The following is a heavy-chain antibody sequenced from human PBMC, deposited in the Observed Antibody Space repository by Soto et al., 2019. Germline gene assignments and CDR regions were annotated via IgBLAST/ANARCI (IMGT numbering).Heavy chain of an antibody. V-gene: IGHV3-23*01. J-gene: IGHJ5*02. D-gene: IGHD2-8*01. CDR3: AKSSDIVLMVYAMSWFDP. CDR2: ISGSGGST. CDR1: GFTFSSYA. Sequence: GGSLILSCAASGFTFSSYAMSWVRQAPGKGLEWVSAISGSGGSTYYADSVEGRFTISRDNSKNTLYLQMNSLRAEDTAVYYCAKSSDIVLMVYAMSWFDPWGQGTLVTVSS.